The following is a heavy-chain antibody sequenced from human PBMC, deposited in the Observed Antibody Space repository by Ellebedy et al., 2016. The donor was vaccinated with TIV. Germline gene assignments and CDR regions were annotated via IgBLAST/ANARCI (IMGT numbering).Heavy chain of an antibody. D-gene: IGHD3-10*01. CDR1: GGTFSSYA. CDR2: IIPILGIA. CDR3: ARGKDYYGSGSPTYYYYGMDV. J-gene: IGHJ6*02. V-gene: IGHV1-69*04. Sequence: ASVKVSCKASGGTFSSYAISWVRQAPGQGLEWMGRIIPILGIANYAQKFQGRVTITADKSTSTAYMELSSLRSEDTAVYYCARGKDYYGSGSPTYYYYGMDVWGQGTTVTVSS.